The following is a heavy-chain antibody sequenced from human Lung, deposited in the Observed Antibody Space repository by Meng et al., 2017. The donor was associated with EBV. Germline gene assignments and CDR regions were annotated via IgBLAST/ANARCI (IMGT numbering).Heavy chain of an antibody. D-gene: IGHD1-14*01. V-gene: IGHV3-53*01. Sequence: VLLVESGAGLIRPGGSLRLSCAVSGFTVSNNYMSWIRQAPGRGLEWVSLIYSVGSTYYADSVKGRFTISRDNSKNTLHLQMNSLRVEDTAVYYCITSHDCGQGTLVTVSS. CDR3: ITSHD. CDR1: GFTVSNNY. J-gene: IGHJ4*02. CDR2: IYSVGST.